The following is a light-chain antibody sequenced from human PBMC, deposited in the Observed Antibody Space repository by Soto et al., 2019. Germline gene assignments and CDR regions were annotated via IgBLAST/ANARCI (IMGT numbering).Light chain of an antibody. Sequence: EIVLTQSPGTLSLSPGERATLSCRASQSVSSSYLAWYQQKPGQAPRLLIYGASSRATGIPDRFSGSGSGTDCTLTISRLEPEDFAVYYCQQYGSSPFTFDPGTKVDIK. CDR2: GAS. CDR1: QSVSSSY. CDR3: QQYGSSPFT. J-gene: IGKJ3*01. V-gene: IGKV3-20*01.